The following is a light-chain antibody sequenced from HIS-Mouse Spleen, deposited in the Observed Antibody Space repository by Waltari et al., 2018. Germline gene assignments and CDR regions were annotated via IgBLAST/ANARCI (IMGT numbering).Light chain of an antibody. CDR1: SSDVGSYNL. CDR2: EGS. V-gene: IGLV2-23*01. J-gene: IGLJ1*01. Sequence: QSALTQPASVSGSPGQSITISCTGTSSDVGSYNLVSWYQQPPGKAPKLMIYEGSKRPSGVSNRFSGSKSGNTASLTIYGLQAEDEADYYCCSYAGSSTYVFGTGTKVTVL. CDR3: CSYAGSSTYV.